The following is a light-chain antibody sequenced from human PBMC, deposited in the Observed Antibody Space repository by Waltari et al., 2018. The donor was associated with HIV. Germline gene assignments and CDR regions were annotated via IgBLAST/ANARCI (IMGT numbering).Light chain of an antibody. CDR2: EVT. CDR3: SSYGDSLRVL. J-gene: IGLJ3*02. Sequence: QSALTQPPSASGSLGGSVTISCTGSSSVIGAYDSVSWFQQHPRSAPKLLLYEVTRRPSTVSDRFSGSRSGSTAFLTVAGLQPDDEATYFCSSYGDSLRVLFGGGTNVTVL. V-gene: IGLV2-8*01. CDR1: SSVIGAYDS.